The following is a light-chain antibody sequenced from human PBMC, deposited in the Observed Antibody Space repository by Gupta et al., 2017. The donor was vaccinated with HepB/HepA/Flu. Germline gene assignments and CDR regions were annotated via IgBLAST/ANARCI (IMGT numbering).Light chain of an antibody. CDR1: SSDVGSYNL. V-gene: IGLV2-23*02. CDR2: EVS. J-gene: IGLJ1*01. Sequence: HSALTQPASVSGSPGQSISIRCIGSSSDVGSYNLVSWYQQHPGKAPKLMIYEVSKRPSGVSNRFSGSKSGNTASLTISGLQAEDEADYYCCSYAGSILYVFGTGTKVTVL. CDR3: CSYAGSILYV.